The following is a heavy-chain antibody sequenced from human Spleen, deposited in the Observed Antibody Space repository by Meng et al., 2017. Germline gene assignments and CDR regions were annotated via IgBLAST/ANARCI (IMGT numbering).Heavy chain of an antibody. CDR3: ARNYCSGGSCYDAFAI. V-gene: IGHV4-39*07. CDR2: VYYSGST. J-gene: IGHJ3*02. Sequence: SETLSLTCTVSGGSISSSDYYWGCIRQPPGKGLEWIGSVYYSGSTYYNPSLKSRVTISVDTSKNQFSLRLSSVTAADTAVYYCARNYCSGGSCYDAFAIWGPGKMVPVSS. D-gene: IGHD2-15*01. CDR1: GGSISSSDYY.